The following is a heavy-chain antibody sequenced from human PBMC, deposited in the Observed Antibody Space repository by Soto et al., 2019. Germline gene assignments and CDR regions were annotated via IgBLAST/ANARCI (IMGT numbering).Heavy chain of an antibody. CDR3: VRDRSTMRDFWSDFCSV. Sequence: GSLRLSCAASGFTFSSSPMSWVRQVPGKGLEWISAIRNDGGSMYYVDSVKGRFTISRDNSKSTSTLRMKNLRAEDTATYYCVRDRSTMRDFWSDFCSVWGQGAQVNVSS. V-gene: IGHV3-23*01. D-gene: IGHD3-3*01. CDR2: IRNDGGSM. J-gene: IGHJ4*02. CDR1: GFTFSSSP.